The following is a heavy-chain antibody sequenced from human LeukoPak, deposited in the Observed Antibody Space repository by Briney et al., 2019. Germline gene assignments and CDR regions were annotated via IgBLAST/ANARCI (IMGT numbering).Heavy chain of an antibody. V-gene: IGHV3-23*01. CDR1: GFTFSNYG. CDR2: ISGSGGTT. CDR3: ALAAAASSFDY. Sequence: AGGSLRLSCAASGFTFSNYGMSWVRQAPGKGLEWVSGISGSGGTTYYADSVKGRFTISRDNSKNTLYLQMNSLRVEDTAVYYCALAAAASSFDYWGQGTLLTVSS. D-gene: IGHD2-15*01. J-gene: IGHJ4*02.